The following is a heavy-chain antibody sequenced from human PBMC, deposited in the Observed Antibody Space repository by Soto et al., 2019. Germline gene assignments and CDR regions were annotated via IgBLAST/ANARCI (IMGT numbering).Heavy chain of an antibody. D-gene: IGHD2-2*01. CDR1: GGTFSSYT. CDR2: IIPILGIA. V-gene: IGHV1-69*04. Sequence: ASVKVSCKASGGTFSSYTISWVRQAPGQGLEWMGRIIPILGIANYAQKFQGRVTITADKSTSTAYMELSSLRSEDTAVYYCARDNGSYCSSTSCHDAFDIWGQGTMVTVSS. CDR3: ARDNGSYCSSTSCHDAFDI. J-gene: IGHJ3*02.